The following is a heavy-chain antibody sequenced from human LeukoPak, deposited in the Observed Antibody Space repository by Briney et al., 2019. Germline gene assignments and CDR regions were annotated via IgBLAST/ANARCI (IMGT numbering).Heavy chain of an antibody. J-gene: IGHJ4*02. CDR2: IYSGDRT. D-gene: IGHD5-18*01. Sequence: GGSLGLPCAASGFSVNNLYMSWVRQAPGKGLEWVSVIYSGDRTYYADSVKGRFTISRDTSKNTVYLQMNSLRPEETAVYYCARDGEYSYGYGFDYWGQGTLVTVSS. CDR1: GFSVNNLY. V-gene: IGHV3-66*01. CDR3: ARDGEYSYGYGFDY.